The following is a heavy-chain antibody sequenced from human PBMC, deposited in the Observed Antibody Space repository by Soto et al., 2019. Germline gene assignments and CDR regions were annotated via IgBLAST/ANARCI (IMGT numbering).Heavy chain of an antibody. CDR3: ARHMTPDEYPGTFDY. CDR2: IYPGDSDT. CDR1: GYRFISYW. V-gene: IGHV5-51*01. J-gene: IGHJ4*02. D-gene: IGHD1-1*01. Sequence: PGEPKKICCKVSGYRFISYWIGWVRQMTGKGLEWMGIIYPGDSDTRYSPSFQGQVTISADKSISTAYLQWSSLKASDTAMYYCARHMTPDEYPGTFDYWGQGTLVTVSS.